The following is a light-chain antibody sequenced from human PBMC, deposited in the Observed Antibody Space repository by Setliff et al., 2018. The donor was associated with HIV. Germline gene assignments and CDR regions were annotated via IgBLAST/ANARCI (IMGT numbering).Light chain of an antibody. V-gene: IGLV2-14*01. J-gene: IGLJ1*01. Sequence: QSVLTQPPSASGSPGQSITISCTGTSSDVGGYNYVSWYQQHPGKAPKLLIFEVTNRPSGISNRFSASKSDNTASLTISRLQAEDEADYYCSSFTSSGTYVFGTGTKVTVL. CDR1: SSDVGGYNY. CDR3: SSFTSSGTYV. CDR2: EVT.